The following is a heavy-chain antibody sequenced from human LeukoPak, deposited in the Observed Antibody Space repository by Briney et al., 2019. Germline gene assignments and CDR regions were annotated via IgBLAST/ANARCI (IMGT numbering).Heavy chain of an antibody. Sequence: SETLSLTCTVSGGSISSGGYYWSWIRQHPGKGLEWIGYIYYSGSTYYNPSFKSRVTISVDTSKNQFSLKLSSVTAADTAVYYCARGDYGTPDVWGQGTAVTVSS. CDR1: GGSISSGGYY. J-gene: IGHJ6*02. CDR3: ARGDYGTPDV. CDR2: IYYSGST. D-gene: IGHD4-17*01. V-gene: IGHV4-31*03.